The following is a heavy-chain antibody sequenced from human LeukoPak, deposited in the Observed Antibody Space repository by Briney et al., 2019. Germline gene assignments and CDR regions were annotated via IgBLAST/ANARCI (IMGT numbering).Heavy chain of an antibody. Sequence: GGSLRLSCAASGFTFSSYGMHWVRQAPGKGLEWVAVISYDGSNKYYADSVKGRFTISRDNSKNTQYLQMNSLRAEDTAVYYCAKKPGYSYGYSYYYYGMDVWGQGTTVTVSS. CDR2: ISYDGSNK. J-gene: IGHJ6*02. CDR3: AKKPGYSYGYSYYYYGMDV. D-gene: IGHD5-18*01. V-gene: IGHV3-30*18. CDR1: GFTFSSYG.